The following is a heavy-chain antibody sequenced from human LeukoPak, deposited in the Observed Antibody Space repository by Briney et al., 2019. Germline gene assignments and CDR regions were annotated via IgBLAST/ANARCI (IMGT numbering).Heavy chain of an antibody. J-gene: IGHJ6*02. V-gene: IGHV4-34*01. CDR1: GGSFSGYY. Sequence: SETLSLTCAVYGGSFSGYYWSWIRQPPGKGLEWIGEINHSGSTNYNPSLKSRVTISVDTSKNQFSLKLSSVTAADTAVYYCARGRGTVPSQYYYYYYGMDVWGQGTTVTVFS. D-gene: IGHD3-16*01. CDR2: INHSGST. CDR3: ARGRGTVPSQYYYYYYGMDV.